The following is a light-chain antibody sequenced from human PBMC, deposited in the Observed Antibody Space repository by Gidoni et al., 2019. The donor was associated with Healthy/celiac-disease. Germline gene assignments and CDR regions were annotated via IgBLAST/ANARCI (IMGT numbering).Light chain of an antibody. J-gene: IGKJ4*01. CDR2: DAS. CDR1: QDISNY. V-gene: IGKV1-33*01. CDR3: QQYDNLFT. Sequence: IPLPQSPSSLSASVGDRVTITCQASQDISNYLNWYQQKPGKAPKLLIYDASNLETGVPSRFSGSGSGTDFTFTISSLQPEDIATYYCQQYDNLFTFGGGTKVEIK.